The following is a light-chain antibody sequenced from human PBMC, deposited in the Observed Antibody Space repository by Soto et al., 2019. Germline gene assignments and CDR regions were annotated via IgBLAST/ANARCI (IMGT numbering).Light chain of an antibody. V-gene: IGKV3-15*01. J-gene: IGKJ1*01. CDR3: QQYNNWPPWT. CDR2: GAS. CDR1: QNLSNT. Sequence: EIVMTQSPATLSVSPGERATLSCRASQNLSNTLAWYQQKPGQAPRLLIYGASTRATGIPARFSGSGSGTEFTLTSSSLLSEDFAVYYCQQYNNWPPWTFGQGTKVEIK.